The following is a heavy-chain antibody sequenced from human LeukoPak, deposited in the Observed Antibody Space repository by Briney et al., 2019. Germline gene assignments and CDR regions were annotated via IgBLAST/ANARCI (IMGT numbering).Heavy chain of an antibody. CDR1: GFTFSAYW. Sequence: GGSLRLSCAASGFTFSAYWMTWVRQPPGKGLEWVANIRQDSSESYYVDSVKGRFTISRDNAKNTVYLQMSSLRAEDTAVYYCAREGVFCVRNCISNSGASFDPWGQGTLVTVSS. D-gene: IGHD2-2*01. CDR2: IRQDSSES. J-gene: IGHJ5*02. CDR3: AREGVFCVRNCISNSGASFDP. V-gene: IGHV3-7*01.